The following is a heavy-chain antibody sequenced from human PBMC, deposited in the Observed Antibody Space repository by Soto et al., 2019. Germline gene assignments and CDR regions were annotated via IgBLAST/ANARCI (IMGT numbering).Heavy chain of an antibody. CDR1: GGSFSGCY. Sequence: SETLSLTCAVYGGSFSGCYWSWIRQPPGKGLEWIGEINHTGSTNYIPSLKSRVTISVDTSRKQFSLKLTSVTAADTAVYYCAARVRYGDTGYALFEFWGKGTPVTVAS. D-gene: IGHD5-12*01. V-gene: IGHV4-34*01. CDR3: AARVRYGDTGYALFEF. J-gene: IGHJ4*02. CDR2: INHTGST.